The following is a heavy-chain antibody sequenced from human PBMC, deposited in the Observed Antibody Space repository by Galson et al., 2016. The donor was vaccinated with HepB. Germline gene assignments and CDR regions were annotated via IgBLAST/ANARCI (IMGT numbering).Heavy chain of an antibody. CDR2: IYYSAST. V-gene: IGHV4-59*02. J-gene: IGHJ4*02. CDR1: GGSVSSNY. CDR3: ASSEDGHNYAWSL. D-gene: IGHD5-24*01. Sequence: SETLSLTCTVSGGSVSSNYWSWIRQPPGKGLEWIGYIYYSASTNYNPSLKSRVTMSVDSSKNQFSLKLSSVTAADTAVYYCASSEDGHNYAWSLWGQGTLVTVSS.